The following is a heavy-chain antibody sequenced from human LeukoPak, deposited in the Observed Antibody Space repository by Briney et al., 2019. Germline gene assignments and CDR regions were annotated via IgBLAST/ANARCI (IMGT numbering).Heavy chain of an antibody. J-gene: IGHJ4*02. CDR1: GGSFSGYY. CDR2: INHSGST. D-gene: IGHD3-3*01. V-gene: IGHV4-34*01. CDR3: AIGPGITIFGVVRRADY. Sequence: PSETLSLTCAVYGGSFSGYYWSWIRQPPGKGLEWIREINHSGSTNYNPSLKSRVTISVDTSKNQFSLKLSSVTAADTAVYYCAIGPGITIFGVVRRADYWGQGTLVTVSS.